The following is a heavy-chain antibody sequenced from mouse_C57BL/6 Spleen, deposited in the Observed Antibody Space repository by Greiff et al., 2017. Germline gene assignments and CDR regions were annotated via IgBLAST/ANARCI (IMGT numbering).Heavy chain of an antibody. CDR3: VYDGFDY. CDR2: IRPNSGST. CDR1: GYTFTSYW. Sequence: QVQLQQPGAGLVKPGASVKLSCKASGYTFTSYWMPWVQQRPGQGLEWIGMIRPNSGSTNYNEKFKSKDTLTLDKSSSKAYMQLSSLTSEDSAVYYCVYDGFDYWGQGTTLTVSS. D-gene: IGHD2-3*01. J-gene: IGHJ2*01. V-gene: IGHV1-64*01.